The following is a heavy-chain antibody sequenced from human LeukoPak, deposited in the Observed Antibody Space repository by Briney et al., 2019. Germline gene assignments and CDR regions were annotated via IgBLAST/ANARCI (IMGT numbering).Heavy chain of an antibody. Sequence: GGSLRLACSASGFTFSSYGMHWVRQAPGKGLEWVAGISYDGNNKYYAGSVKGRFNISRDNSKNTLYLQMNSLRAEDTAVYYCGKELPGDRWAFDIWGQGTMVTVSS. J-gene: IGHJ3*02. D-gene: IGHD7-27*01. V-gene: IGHV3-30*18. CDR3: GKELPGDRWAFDI. CDR1: GFTFSSYG. CDR2: ISYDGNNK.